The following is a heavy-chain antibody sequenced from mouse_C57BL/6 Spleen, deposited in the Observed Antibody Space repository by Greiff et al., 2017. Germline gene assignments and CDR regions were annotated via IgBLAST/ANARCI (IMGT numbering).Heavy chain of an antibody. CDR1: GYTFTSYW. J-gene: IGHJ3*01. D-gene: IGHD2-5*01. CDR2: IDPSDSYT. CDR3: ARSGGLYSNVGGFAY. Sequence: VQLQQPGAELVMPGASVKLSCKASGYTFTSYWMHWVKQRPGQGLEWIGEIDPSDSYTNYNQKFKGKSTLTVDKSSSTAYMQLSSLTSEDSAVYDCARSGGLYSNVGGFAYWGQGTLVTVSA. V-gene: IGHV1-69*01.